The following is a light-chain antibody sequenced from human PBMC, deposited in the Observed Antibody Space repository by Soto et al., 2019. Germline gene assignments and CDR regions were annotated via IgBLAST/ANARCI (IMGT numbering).Light chain of an antibody. CDR3: QQLNTYPLT. Sequence: DIQLTQSPSFLSASVGDRVTITCRASQGISRYLAWYRQKPGKAPNLLIYAASTLQSGVPSRFSGSGSGTEFTLTITSLQPEDVATYYCQQLNTYPLTFGGGTKVGIK. J-gene: IGKJ4*01. V-gene: IGKV1-9*01. CDR1: QGISRY. CDR2: AAS.